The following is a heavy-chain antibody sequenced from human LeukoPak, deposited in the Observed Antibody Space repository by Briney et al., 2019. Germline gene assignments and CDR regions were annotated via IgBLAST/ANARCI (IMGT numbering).Heavy chain of an antibody. D-gene: IGHD2-2*01. CDR3: AKGSCSSTSCRIDY. CDR1: GFTFSSYA. CDR2: ISGSGGST. Sequence: GGSLRLSCAASGFTFSSYAMSWLRQAPGKGLEWVSAISGSGGSTYYADSVKGRFTISRDNSKNTLYLQMNSLRAEDTAVYYCAKGSCSSTSCRIDYWGQGTLVTVSS. J-gene: IGHJ4*02. V-gene: IGHV3-23*01.